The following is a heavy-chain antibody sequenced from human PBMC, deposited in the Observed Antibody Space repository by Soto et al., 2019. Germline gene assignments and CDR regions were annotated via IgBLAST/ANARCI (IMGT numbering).Heavy chain of an antibody. CDR2: IYHSGST. D-gene: IGHD3-10*02. CDR1: GGSISSGGYS. V-gene: IGHV4-30-2*01. J-gene: IGHJ4*02. CDR3: ARVVRSLDDRTYYFDY. Sequence: QLQLQESGSGLVKPSQTLSLTCAVSGGSISSGGYSWSWIRQPPGKGLEWIGYIYHSGSTYYNPSLKSRVTISVDRSKNQFSLKLSSVTAADTAVYYCARVVRSLDDRTYYFDYWGQGTLVTVSS.